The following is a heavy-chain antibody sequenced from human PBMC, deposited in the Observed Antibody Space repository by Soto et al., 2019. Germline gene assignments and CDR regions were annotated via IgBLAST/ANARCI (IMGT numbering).Heavy chain of an antibody. CDR1: GDSISRGFYY. Sequence: LTCTVSGDSISRGFYYWSWIRQHPGKGLEWIGYMYYSGSTNYNPSLKSRVTISVDTSKNQFSLKLSSVTAADTAVYYCARDAGGPADYWGQGTLVTVSS. CDR2: MYYSGST. D-gene: IGHD2-15*01. V-gene: IGHV4-61*01. CDR3: ARDAGGPADY. J-gene: IGHJ4*02.